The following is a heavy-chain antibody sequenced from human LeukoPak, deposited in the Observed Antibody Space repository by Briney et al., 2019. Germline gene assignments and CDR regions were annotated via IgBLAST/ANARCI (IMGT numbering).Heavy chain of an antibody. CDR2: ISAYNGNT. CDR1: GGTFSSYA. CDR3: ARDLLGYCSSTSCSTNWFDP. V-gene: IGHV1-18*01. J-gene: IGHJ5*02. Sequence: RASVKVSCKASGGTFSSYAISWVRQAPGQGLEWMGWISAYNGNTNYAQKLQGRVTMTTDTSTSTAYMELRSLRSDDTAVYYCARDLLGYCSSTSCSTNWFDPWGQGTLVTVSS. D-gene: IGHD2-2*01.